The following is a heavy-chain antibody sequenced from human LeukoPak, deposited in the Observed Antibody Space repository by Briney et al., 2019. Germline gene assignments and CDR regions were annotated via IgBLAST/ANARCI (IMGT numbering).Heavy chain of an antibody. CDR3: AKVRAYYYDSSGTLEAFDI. CDR2: ISGSGGST. Sequence: GGSLRLSCAASGFTFSSYAMSWVRQAPGKGLEWVSAISGSGGSTYYADSVKGRFTISRDNSKNTLYLQMNSLRAEDTAVYYCAKVRAYYYDSSGTLEAFDIWGQGTMVTVSS. J-gene: IGHJ3*02. CDR1: GFTFSSYA. D-gene: IGHD3-22*01. V-gene: IGHV3-23*01.